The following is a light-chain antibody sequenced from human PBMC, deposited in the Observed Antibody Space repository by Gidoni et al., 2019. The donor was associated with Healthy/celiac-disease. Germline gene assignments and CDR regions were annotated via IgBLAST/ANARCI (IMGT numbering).Light chain of an antibody. CDR1: QSVSSY. J-gene: IGKJ1*01. V-gene: IGKV3-11*01. CDR3: QQRSNWPPWT. CDR2: DAS. Sequence: EIVFTQSPATLSLSPGDRATLPCRASQSVSSYLAWYQQKPGQAPRLLIYDASNRATGIPARFSGSGSGTDFTLTISSLEPEDFAVYYCQQRSNWPPWTFGQGTKVEIK.